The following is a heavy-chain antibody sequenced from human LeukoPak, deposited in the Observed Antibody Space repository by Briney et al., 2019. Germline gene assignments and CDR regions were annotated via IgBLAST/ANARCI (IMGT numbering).Heavy chain of an antibody. J-gene: IGHJ3*02. D-gene: IGHD3-10*01. CDR1: GFTLCSFS. CDR2: ISCIGSVA. Sequence: PGGSLRHSCAASGFTLCSFSMNWASQAREEGREGISYISCIGSVAYYEDSVKGRFTISRDNAKNSLYLQMNSLRGEDTALYYCAKDGGFGFLAAFDIWGQGTMVTVSS. V-gene: IGHV3-48*01. CDR3: AKDGGFGFLAAFDI.